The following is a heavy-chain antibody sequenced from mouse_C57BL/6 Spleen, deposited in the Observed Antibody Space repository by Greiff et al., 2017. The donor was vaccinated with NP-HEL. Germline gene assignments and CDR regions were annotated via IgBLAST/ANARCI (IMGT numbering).Heavy chain of an antibody. D-gene: IGHD1-1*01. CDR2: ISSGGSYT. CDR1: GFTFSSYG. Sequence: EVMLVESGGDLVKPGGSLKLSCAASGFTFSSYGMSWVRQTPDKRLEWVATISSGGSYTYYPDSVKGRFTISRDNAKNTLYLQMSSLKSEDTAMYYCARHPTTVVEYFGVWGTGTTVTVSS. J-gene: IGHJ1*03. V-gene: IGHV5-6*01. CDR3: ARHPTTVVEYFGV.